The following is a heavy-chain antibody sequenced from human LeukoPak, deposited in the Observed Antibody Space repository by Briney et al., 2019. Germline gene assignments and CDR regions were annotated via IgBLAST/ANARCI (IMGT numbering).Heavy chain of an antibody. Sequence: SETLSLTCTVSGGSISSYYWSWIRQPPGKGLEWIGYIYYSGSTNYNPSLKSRVTTSVDTSKNQFSLKLSSVTAADTAVYYCARVGIAAAGANYWGQGTLVTVSS. V-gene: IGHV4-59*12. CDR2: IYYSGST. J-gene: IGHJ4*02. CDR1: GGSISSYY. CDR3: ARVGIAAAGANY. D-gene: IGHD6-13*01.